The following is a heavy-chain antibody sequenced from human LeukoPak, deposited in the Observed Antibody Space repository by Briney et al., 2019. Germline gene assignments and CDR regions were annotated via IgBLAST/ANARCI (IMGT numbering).Heavy chain of an antibody. J-gene: IGHJ4*02. CDR3: AKGRPDDY. V-gene: IGHV3-23*01. Sequence: GGSLRLSCAVSGITLSNYGMSWVRQAPGKGLEWVSAISGSGGSTYYADSVTGRFTISRDNSKNTLYLQMNSLRAEDTAVYYCAKGRPDDYWGQGTLVTVSS. CDR1: GITLSNYG. CDR2: ISGSGGST.